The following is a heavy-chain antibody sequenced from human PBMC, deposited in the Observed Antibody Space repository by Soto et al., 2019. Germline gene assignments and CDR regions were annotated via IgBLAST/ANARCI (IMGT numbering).Heavy chain of an antibody. Sequence: PSETLSLTCTVSGGSISSYHVSWIRQSAGKGLEWIGRIDTSGTTNYNPSLKSRVTMSVDASKNHFSLNLSSVTAADTAVYYCARGPRGYVYYHGMDVWGQGTTVTVSS. CDR2: IDTSGTT. J-gene: IGHJ6*02. V-gene: IGHV4-4*07. CDR3: ARGPRGYVYYHGMDV. CDR1: GGSISSYH. D-gene: IGHD3-10*01.